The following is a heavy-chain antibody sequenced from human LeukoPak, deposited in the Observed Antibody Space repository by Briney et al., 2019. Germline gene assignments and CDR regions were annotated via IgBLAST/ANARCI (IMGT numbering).Heavy chain of an antibody. Sequence: SETLSLTCTVSGYSISSGYYWGWIRQPPGKGLEWIGSIHHSGSTNYNPSLKSRVTISVDKSKNQFSLKLSSVTAADTAVYYCARSISYGQLDYWGQGTLVTVSS. J-gene: IGHJ4*02. CDR2: IHHSGST. CDR3: ARSISYGQLDY. CDR1: GYSISSGYY. D-gene: IGHD1-26*01. V-gene: IGHV4-38-2*02.